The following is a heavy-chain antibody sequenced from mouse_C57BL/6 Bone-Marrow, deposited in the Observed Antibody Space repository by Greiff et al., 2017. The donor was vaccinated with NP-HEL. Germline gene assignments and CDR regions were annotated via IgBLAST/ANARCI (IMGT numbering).Heavy chain of an antibody. CDR1: GFSLTSYA. J-gene: IGHJ1*03. Sequence: VQLVESGPGLVAPSQSLSITCTVSGFSLTSYAISWVRQPPGKGLEWLGVIWTGGGTNYNSALKSRLSISKDNSKSQVFLKMNSLQTDDTARYYCARDPYYYGSSYWYFDVWGTGTTVTVSS. CDR2: IWTGGGT. D-gene: IGHD1-1*01. V-gene: IGHV2-9-1*01. CDR3: ARDPYYYGSSYWYFDV.